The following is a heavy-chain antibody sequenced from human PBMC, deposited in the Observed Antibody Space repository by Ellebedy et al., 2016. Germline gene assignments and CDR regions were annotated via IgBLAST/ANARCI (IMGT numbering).Heavy chain of an antibody. J-gene: IGHJ4*02. Sequence: GSLRLSXTVSGDSLNSYYWTWIRQPPGKGLEWIGHIYYSGATTYNPSLTSRLTMSVDTSKSQFSLRLSSVTAADTAVYFCARLRGIAAEMDYWGQGALVTVSS. CDR1: GDSLNSYY. CDR2: IYYSGAT. D-gene: IGHD6-13*01. V-gene: IGHV4-59*08. CDR3: ARLRGIAAEMDY.